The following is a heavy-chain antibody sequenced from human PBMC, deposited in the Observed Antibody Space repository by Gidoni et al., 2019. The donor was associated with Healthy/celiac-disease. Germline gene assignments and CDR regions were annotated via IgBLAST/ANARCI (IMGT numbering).Heavy chain of an antibody. V-gene: IGHV2-26*01. CDR2: IFSNDEK. Sequence: QVTLKESGPVLVKPTETLTLTCTVSGFSLSNARMGVSWIRQPLGKALEWLAHIFSNDEKSYSTSLKSRRTISKDTSKSQVVLTMTNMDPVDTATYYCARMVGATRDFDYWGQGTLVTVSS. J-gene: IGHJ4*02. CDR1: GFSLSNARMG. D-gene: IGHD1-26*01. CDR3: ARMVGATRDFDY.